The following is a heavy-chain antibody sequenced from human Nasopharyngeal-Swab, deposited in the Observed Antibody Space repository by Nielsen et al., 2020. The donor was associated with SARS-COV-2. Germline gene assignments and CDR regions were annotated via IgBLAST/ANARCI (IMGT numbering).Heavy chain of an antibody. CDR3: VREFEATGATYLDY. CDR2: ITSSSSTR. CDR1: GFAFTDYS. V-gene: IGHV3-48*02. Sequence: GESLKISCAASGFAFTDYSMGWVRQAPGKGLEWVSYITSSSSTRYYADSVKGRFTVSRDNAKNSLYLQMSSLRDEDTAVYYCVREFEATGATYLDYWGLGTLVTVSP. J-gene: IGHJ4*02. D-gene: IGHD1-26*01.